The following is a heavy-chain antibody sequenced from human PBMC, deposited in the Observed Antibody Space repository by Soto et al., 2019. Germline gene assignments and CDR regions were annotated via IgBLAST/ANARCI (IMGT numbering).Heavy chain of an antibody. CDR3: ARDPYYYDSSGYFDY. J-gene: IGHJ4*02. CDR2: IYSGGST. D-gene: IGHD3-22*01. CDR1: GFTFSSYA. V-gene: IGHV3-66*01. Sequence: GGSLRLSCAASGFTFSSYAMSWVRQAPGKGLEWVSVIYSGGSTYYADSVKGRFTISRDNSKNTLYLQMNSLRAEDTAVYYCARDPYYYDSSGYFDYWGQGTLVTVSS.